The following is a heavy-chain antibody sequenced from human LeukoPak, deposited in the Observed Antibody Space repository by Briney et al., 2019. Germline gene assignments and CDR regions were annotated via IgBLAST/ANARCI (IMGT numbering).Heavy chain of an antibody. D-gene: IGHD2-2*02. CDR2: INPNSGGT. J-gene: IGHJ4*02. Sequence: ASVKVSCKASGYTFTGYYMHWVRQAPGQGLEWMGWINPNSGGTNYAQKFQGRVTMTRDTSISTAYMELSRLRSDDTAVYYCARDSHIVVVPAAILPDYWGQGTLVTVSS. V-gene: IGHV1-2*02. CDR1: GYTFTGYY. CDR3: ARDSHIVVVPAAILPDY.